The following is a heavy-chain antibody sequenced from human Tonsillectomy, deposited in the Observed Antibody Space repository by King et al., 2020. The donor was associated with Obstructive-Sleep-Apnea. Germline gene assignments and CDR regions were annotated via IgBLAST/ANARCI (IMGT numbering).Heavy chain of an antibody. CDR3: ARDRVVGATHPY. D-gene: IGHD1-26*01. CDR1: GFNFSSYA. J-gene: IGHJ4*02. CDR2: ISYDGSNK. V-gene: IGHV3-30*04. Sequence: VQLVEAGGGVVQPGRSLRLSCGASGFNFSSYAIHWVRQAPGKGLYWVAIISYDGSNKYYADSVKGRFTISSDNSKNTLYLQMNSLRAEDTAVYYCARDRVVGATHPYWGQGTLVTVSS.